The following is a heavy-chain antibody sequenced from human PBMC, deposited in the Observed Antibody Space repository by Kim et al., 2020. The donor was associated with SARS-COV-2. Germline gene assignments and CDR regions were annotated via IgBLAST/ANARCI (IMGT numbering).Heavy chain of an antibody. Sequence: GGSLRLSCTTSGFIFENFVITWVRQAPGKGLEWVGLIRSKAYSGKPEYAASVRGRFTISRDDSKSIAYLQMDSLKTEDSAIYYCVRTVFNWNRGAYYFYMDVWGKGTTVTVSS. CDR2: IRSKAYSGKP. CDR1: GFIFENFV. CDR3: VRTVFNWNRGAYYFYMDV. J-gene: IGHJ6*03. V-gene: IGHV3-49*04. D-gene: IGHD1-20*01.